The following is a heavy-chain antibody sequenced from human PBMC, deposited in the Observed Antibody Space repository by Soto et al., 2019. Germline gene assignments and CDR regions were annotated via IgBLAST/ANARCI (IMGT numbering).Heavy chain of an antibody. CDR1: GGSITRNNHF. V-gene: IGHV4-39*01. CDR2: IQYGGTT. D-gene: IGHD6-19*01. CDR3: ARLGSSGWYQGSYFDY. J-gene: IGHJ4*02. Sequence: QLQLQESGPGLVKASETLSLTCTVSGGSITRNNHFWGWIRQSPGKGLEWIGSIQYGGTTNYNPSLKSRVIMSAETYKHQFSLMMNSVTAADTAVYYCARLGSSGWYQGSYFDYWGQGTLVTVSS.